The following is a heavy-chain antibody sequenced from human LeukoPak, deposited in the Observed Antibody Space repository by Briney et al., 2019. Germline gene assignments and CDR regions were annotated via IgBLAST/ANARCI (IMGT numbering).Heavy chain of an antibody. CDR3: ARALFGGDLHNFDY. V-gene: IGHV3-21*01. J-gene: IGHJ4*02. CDR2: ISSSSSYI. CDR1: GFTFSSYS. Sequence: GGSLRLSCAASGFTFSSYSMNWVRQAPGKGLEWVSSISSSSSYIYYADSVKGRFTISRDNAKNSLYLQMNSLRAEDTAVYYCARALFGGDLHNFDYWGQGTLVTVSS. D-gene: IGHD2-21*01.